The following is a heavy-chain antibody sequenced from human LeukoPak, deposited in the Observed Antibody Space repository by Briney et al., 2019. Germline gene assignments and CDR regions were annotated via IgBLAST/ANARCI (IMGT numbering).Heavy chain of an antibody. D-gene: IGHD4-17*01. V-gene: IGHV1-2*02. Sequence: ASVKVSCKASGYTFTGYYMHWVRQAPGQGLEWVGWINPNSGGTNYAQKFQGRVTMTRDTSISTAYMELSRLRSDDTAVYYCARVGLTTVTLNWFDPWGQGTLVTVSS. J-gene: IGHJ5*02. CDR3: ARVGLTTVTLNWFDP. CDR1: GYTFTGYY. CDR2: INPNSGGT.